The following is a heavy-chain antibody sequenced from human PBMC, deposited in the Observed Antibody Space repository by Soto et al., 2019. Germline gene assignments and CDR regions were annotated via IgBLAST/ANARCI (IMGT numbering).Heavy chain of an antibody. CDR3: ARVRAEWEVRVYYYYGMDV. CDR1: RVAFSKFI. Sequence: SVKVSCKASRVAFSKFIVTWVRQAPGLGLEWVGGIITIFGTANYAQKFQGRVTITADESTSTSYMEVNNLRSEDTAVYYCARVRAEWEVRVYYYYGMDVWGQGTTVTVSS. CDR2: IITIFGTA. J-gene: IGHJ6*02. V-gene: IGHV1-69*13. D-gene: IGHD1-26*01.